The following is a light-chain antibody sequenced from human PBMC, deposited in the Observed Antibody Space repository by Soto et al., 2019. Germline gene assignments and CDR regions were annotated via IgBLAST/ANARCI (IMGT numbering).Light chain of an antibody. J-gene: IGKJ1*01. CDR3: QQYGSSFPPWT. Sequence: EIVLTQSPGTLSLSPGERATLSCRASQSVSSSYLAWYQQKPGQAPRLLIYGASSRATGIPDRFSGSGSGTDFTLTISRLEPEDFAVYYCQQYGSSFPPWTFGQGTKVDIK. CDR2: GAS. V-gene: IGKV3-20*01. CDR1: QSVSSSY.